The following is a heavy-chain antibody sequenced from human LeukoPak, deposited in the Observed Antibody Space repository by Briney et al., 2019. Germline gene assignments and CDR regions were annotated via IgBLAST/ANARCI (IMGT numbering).Heavy chain of an antibody. CDR1: GGTFSSYA. CDR2: IMSMFGTA. D-gene: IGHD5-18*01. V-gene: IGHV1-69*13. CDR3: AGVDSAIPDAFHI. J-gene: IGHJ3*02. Sequence: GASVKVSCKASGGTFSSYALTWVRQAPGQGLEWMGGIMSMFGTAKYAQKFQGRVTITADESTSTAYMELSSLRSEDTAVYYCAGVDSAIPDAFHIWGQGTMVTVSS.